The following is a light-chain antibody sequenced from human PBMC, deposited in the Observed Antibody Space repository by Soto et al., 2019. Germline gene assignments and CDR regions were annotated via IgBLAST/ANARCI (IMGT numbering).Light chain of an antibody. V-gene: IGKV3-15*01. J-gene: IGKJ5*01. CDR1: QSVGRN. CDR3: QQYNKWPPIT. CDR2: GAS. Sequence: EIVLTRSPATVSVSACERGTVCCRASQSVGRNLAWYQQKPGQAPRLLIYGASTRATGIPARFSGSGSGTEFTLTISSLQSEDFAVYYCQQYNKWPPITFGQGTRLEIK.